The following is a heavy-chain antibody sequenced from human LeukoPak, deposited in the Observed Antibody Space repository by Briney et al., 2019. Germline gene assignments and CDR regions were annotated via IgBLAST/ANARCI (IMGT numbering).Heavy chain of an antibody. V-gene: IGHV3-30*03. Sequence: GRSLRLSCAASGFTFSSYGMHWVRQAPGKGLDWVAVISYDGSKKYYADSVKGRFTISRDNAKTSLYLQMNSLRAEDTAVYYCARHLSGVTGYTYGRGIDYWGQGTLVTVSS. D-gene: IGHD5-18*01. CDR2: ISYDGSKK. CDR1: GFTFSSYG. CDR3: ARHLSGVTGYTYGRGIDY. J-gene: IGHJ4*02.